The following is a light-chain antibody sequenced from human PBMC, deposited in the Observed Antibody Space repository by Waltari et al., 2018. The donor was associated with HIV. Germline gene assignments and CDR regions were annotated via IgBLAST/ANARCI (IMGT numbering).Light chain of an antibody. Sequence: DIVITQSPNSLAVSLGERPPINCRSSRSILFSSDNRDCLAWYQQKPGQSPKVLIYWASTRASGVPARFSGSGSGTNFSLTISALQTEDVALYYCQQYYTLGPTFGGGTKVEIK. CDR3: QQYYTLGPT. CDR1: RSILFSSDNRDC. CDR2: WAS. J-gene: IGKJ4*01. V-gene: IGKV4-1*01.